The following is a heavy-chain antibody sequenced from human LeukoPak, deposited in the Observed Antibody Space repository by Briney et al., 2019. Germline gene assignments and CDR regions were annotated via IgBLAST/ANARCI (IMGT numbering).Heavy chain of an antibody. CDR2: ISYDGSNK. D-gene: IGHD4-17*01. CDR3: AKERPYGDYASFDY. J-gene: IGHJ4*02. V-gene: IGHV3-30-3*01. CDR1: GFTFSSYA. Sequence: GGSLRLSCAASGFTFSSYAMHWVRQAPGKGLEWVAVISYDGSNKYYADSVKGRFTISRDNSKNTLYLQMNSLRAEDTAVYYCAKERPYGDYASFDYWGQGTLVTVSS.